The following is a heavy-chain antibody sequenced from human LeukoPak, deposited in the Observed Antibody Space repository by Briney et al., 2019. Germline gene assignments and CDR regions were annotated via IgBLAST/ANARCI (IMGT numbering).Heavy chain of an antibody. CDR3: ATLTKGYYYGMDV. J-gene: IGHJ6*04. V-gene: IGHV3-21*01. Sequence: EGSLRLSCAASGFTFSSYSMNWVRQAPGKGLEWVSSISSSSSYIYYADSVKGRFTISRDNAKNSLYLQMNSLRAEDTAVYYCATLTKGYYYGMDVWGKGTTVTVSP. D-gene: IGHD4/OR15-4a*01. CDR2: ISSSSSYI. CDR1: GFTFSSYS.